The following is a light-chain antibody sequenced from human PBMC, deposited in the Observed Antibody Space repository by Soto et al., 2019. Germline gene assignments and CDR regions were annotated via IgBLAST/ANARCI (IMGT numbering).Light chain of an antibody. V-gene: IGLV2-14*01. CDR3: SSYTSSSTYV. CDR2: DVS. CDR1: SSDVGSHNY. J-gene: IGLJ1*01. Sequence: QSALTQPASVSGSPGQSITISCTGTSSDVGSHNYVSWYQQHPGKPPKLMIYDVSNRPSGVSNRFSGSKSGNTASLTISGLQAEDEADYYCSSYTSSSTYVFGTGNKLTVL.